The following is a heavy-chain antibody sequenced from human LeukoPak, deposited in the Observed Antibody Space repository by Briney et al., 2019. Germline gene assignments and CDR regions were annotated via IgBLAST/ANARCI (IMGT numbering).Heavy chain of an antibody. J-gene: IGHJ3*02. D-gene: IGHD2-15*01. V-gene: IGHV4-30-4*01. CDR1: GGSISSSDYY. CDR2: IYCSGSI. CDR3: ARRRVVVASTDGASGAFDI. Sequence: SETLSLTCTVSGGSISSSDYYWTWIRQPPGKGLGWIGFIYCSGSIYYNPSLKSRVTISVDTSKNQFSLKLSSVTAADTAVYFCARRRVVVASTDGASGAFDIWGQGTMVTVSS.